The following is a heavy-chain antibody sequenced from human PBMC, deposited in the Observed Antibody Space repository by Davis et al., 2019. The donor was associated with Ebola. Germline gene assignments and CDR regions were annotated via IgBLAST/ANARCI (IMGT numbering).Heavy chain of an antibody. V-gene: IGHV4-34*01. J-gene: IGHJ5*02. CDR3: ARSITMVRGVVPWFDP. CDR2: INHSGST. D-gene: IGHD3-10*01. CDR1: GGSFSHYY. Sequence: SETLSLTCAVYGGSFSHYYWNWIRQPPGKGLEWIGEINHSGSTKYNPSLKSRVTISVDTSKNQVSLKLSSVTAADTAVYYCARSITMVRGVVPWFDPWGQGTLVTVSS.